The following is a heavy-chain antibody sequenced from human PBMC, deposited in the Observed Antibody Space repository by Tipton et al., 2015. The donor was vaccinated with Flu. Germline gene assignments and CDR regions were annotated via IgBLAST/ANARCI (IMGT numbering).Heavy chain of an antibody. CDR3: ARGASNGDSFG. V-gene: IGHV3-7*01. CDR1: GFTFRNYW. Sequence: SLRLSCAASGFTFRNYWMTWVRQAPGKGLGWVANIKEDGSEKKYADSAKGRFTIARDNAENSLYLQMTSLRAEDTAVYSCARGASNGDSFGWGQGTLVTVSS. CDR2: IKEDGSEK. J-gene: IGHJ4*01. D-gene: IGHD2-15*01.